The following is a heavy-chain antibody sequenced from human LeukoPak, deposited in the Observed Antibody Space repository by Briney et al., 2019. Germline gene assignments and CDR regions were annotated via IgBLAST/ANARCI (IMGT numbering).Heavy chain of an antibody. CDR2: IYSSGST. D-gene: IGHD3-10*01. Sequence: SETLSLTCTVSGGSTIGYYWSWIRQPAGKGLEWIGRIYSSGSTNYNPSLKSRVTVSVATSKNQLSLKLTSVTAADTAVYYCARGASGRWDFDYWGQGTLVTVSS. CDR1: GGSTIGYY. J-gene: IGHJ4*02. CDR3: ARGASGRWDFDY. V-gene: IGHV4-4*07.